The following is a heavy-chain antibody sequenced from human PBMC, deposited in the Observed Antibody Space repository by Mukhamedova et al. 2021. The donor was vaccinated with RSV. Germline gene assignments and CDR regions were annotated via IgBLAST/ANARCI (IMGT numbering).Heavy chain of an antibody. CDR2: IYSGGSST. J-gene: IGHJ5*02. CDR3: AKGSSGYCSSTSCYPHNWFYP. Sequence: VRQAPGKGLEWVSVIYSGGSSTYYADSVKGRFTISRDNSKNTLYLQMNSLRAEDTAVYYCAKGSSGYCSSTSCYPHNWFYPWGQG. V-gene: IGHV3-23*03. D-gene: IGHD2-2*01.